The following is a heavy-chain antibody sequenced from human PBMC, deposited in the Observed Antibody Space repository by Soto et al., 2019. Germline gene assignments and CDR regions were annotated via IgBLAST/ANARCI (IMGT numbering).Heavy chain of an antibody. D-gene: IGHD5-12*01. Sequence: GASVKVSCKASGYTFTSYDINWVRQATGQGLEWMGWMNPNSGNTGYAQKFQGRVTMTRNTSISTAYMELSSLRSEDTAVYYCARGRGVVXTIGIRNYYYYYMDVWGKGTTVTVSS. J-gene: IGHJ6*03. V-gene: IGHV1-8*01. CDR1: GYTFTSYD. CDR3: ARGRGVVXTIGIRNYYYYYMDV. CDR2: MNPNSGNT.